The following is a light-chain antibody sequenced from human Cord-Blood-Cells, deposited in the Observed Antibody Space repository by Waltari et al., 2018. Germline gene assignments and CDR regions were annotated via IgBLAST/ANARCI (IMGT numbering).Light chain of an antibody. J-gene: IGLJ3*02. Sequence: QSVLTQPPSVSGAPGQRVTISCTGSSSNIGAGYDVHWYQQLPGTAPKLLINGTCKRPSGVPDRFAGSKSGTSASLAITGLQAEDEADYYCQSYDSSLSGWVFGGGTKLTVL. V-gene: IGLV1-40*01. CDR2: GTC. CDR1: SSNIGAGYD. CDR3: QSYDSSLSGWV.